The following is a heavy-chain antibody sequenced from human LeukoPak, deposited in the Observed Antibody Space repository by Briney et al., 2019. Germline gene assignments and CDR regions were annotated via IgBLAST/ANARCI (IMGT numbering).Heavy chain of an antibody. V-gene: IGHV4-59*12. CDR1: GGSISSYY. Sequence: SETLSLTCTVSGGSISSYYWSWIRQPPGKGLEWIGYIYYSGSTNYNPSLKSRVTISVDTSKNQFSLKLSSVTAADTAVYYCASYTIFGVRDAFDIWGQGTMVTVSS. CDR3: ASYTIFGVRDAFDI. J-gene: IGHJ3*02. D-gene: IGHD3-3*01. CDR2: IYYSGST.